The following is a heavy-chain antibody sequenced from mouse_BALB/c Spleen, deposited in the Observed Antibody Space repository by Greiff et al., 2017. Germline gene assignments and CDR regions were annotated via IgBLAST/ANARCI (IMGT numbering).Heavy chain of an antibody. J-gene: IGHJ4*01. Sequence: EVKVVESGGDLVKPGGSLKLSCAASGFTFSSYGMSWVRQTPDKRLEWVATISSGGSYTYYPDSVKGRFTISRDNAKNTLYLQMSSLKSEDTAMYYCASREVRHAMDYWGQGTSVTVSS. D-gene: IGHD2-14*01. CDR3: ASREVRHAMDY. CDR2: ISSGGSYT. CDR1: GFTFSSYG. V-gene: IGHV5-6*02.